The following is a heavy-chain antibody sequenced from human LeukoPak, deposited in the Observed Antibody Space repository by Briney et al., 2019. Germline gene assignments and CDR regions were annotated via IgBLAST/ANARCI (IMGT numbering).Heavy chain of an antibody. D-gene: IGHD2-2*01. J-gene: IGHJ6*04. CDR1: GGTFSSYA. Sequence: SVKVSCKASGGTFSSYAISWVRQAPGQGLEWMGGIIPIFGTANYAQKFQGRVTITADESTSTAYMELSSLRSEDTAVYYCATTVVVPAAMKEPYYYYGMDVWGKGTTVTVSS. V-gene: IGHV1-69*01. CDR3: ATTVVVPAAMKEPYYYYGMDV. CDR2: IIPIFGTA.